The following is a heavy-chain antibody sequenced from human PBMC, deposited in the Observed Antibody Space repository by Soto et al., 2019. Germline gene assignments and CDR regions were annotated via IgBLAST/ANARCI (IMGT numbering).Heavy chain of an antibody. CDR3: ARETGSPGPRFDY. CDR2: IYTSGST. D-gene: IGHD6-6*01. J-gene: IGHJ4*02. Sequence: PSETLSLTCTVSGGSISSYYWNWIRQPAGKGLEWIGRIYTSGSTNYNPSLKSRVTMSVDTSKNQFSLKVSSVTAADTAVYYCARETGSPGPRFDYWGQGNLVTVSS. CDR1: GGSISSYY. V-gene: IGHV4-4*07.